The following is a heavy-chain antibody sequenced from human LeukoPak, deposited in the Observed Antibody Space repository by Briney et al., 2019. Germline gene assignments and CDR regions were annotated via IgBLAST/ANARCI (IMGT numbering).Heavy chain of an antibody. Sequence: GGSLRLSCAASGFTFSSSAMSWDRQAPGKGLEWVSLISSSGGTYYADFVKGRFTISRDNSKNTLYLHMNTLRAEDTAVYYCAKEPGVDYYDSSGPSDYWGQGTLVTVSS. CDR2: ISSSGGT. CDR1: GFTFSSSA. D-gene: IGHD3-22*01. J-gene: IGHJ4*02. CDR3: AKEPGVDYYDSSGPSDY. V-gene: IGHV3-23*01.